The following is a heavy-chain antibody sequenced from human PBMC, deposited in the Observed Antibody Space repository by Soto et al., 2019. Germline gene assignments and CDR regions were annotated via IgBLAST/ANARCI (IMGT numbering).Heavy chain of an antibody. Sequence: SETLSLPCTVSGGSISSSSYYWGWIRQPPGKGLEWIGSIYYSGSTYYNPSLKSRVTISVDTSKNQFSLKLSSVTAADTAVYYCARHGRPPTFITSWFDPWGQGTLVTVSS. CDR2: IYYSGST. J-gene: IGHJ5*02. CDR1: GGSISSSSYY. CDR3: ARHGRPPTFITSWFDP. V-gene: IGHV4-39*01. D-gene: IGHD3-22*01.